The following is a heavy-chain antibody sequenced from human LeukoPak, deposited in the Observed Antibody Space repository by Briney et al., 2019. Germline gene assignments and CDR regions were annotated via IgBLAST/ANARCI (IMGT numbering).Heavy chain of an antibody. Sequence: GGSLRLSCAASGFTFSTYDMHWVRQATGKGLEWVSAIDTAGDTYYPDSVKGRFTISRENAKNSLYLQMNSLRAGDTALYYCARVGRDSGSLYFDYWGQGTLVTVSS. V-gene: IGHV3-13*01. J-gene: IGHJ4*02. CDR1: GFTFSTYD. CDR2: IDTAGDT. D-gene: IGHD1-26*01. CDR3: ARVGRDSGSLYFDY.